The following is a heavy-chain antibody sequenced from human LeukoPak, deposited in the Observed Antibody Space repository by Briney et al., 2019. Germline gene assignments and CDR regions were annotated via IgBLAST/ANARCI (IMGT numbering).Heavy chain of an antibody. CDR2: INWNGGST. Sequence: PGGSLRLSCAASGFTFDDYGMSWVRQAPGKGLEWVSGINWNGGSTGYADSVKGRFTISRDNAKNSLYLQMNSLRAEDTALYYCARDRSLGYCTNGVCSDAFDIWGQGTMVTASS. J-gene: IGHJ3*02. CDR3: ARDRSLGYCTNGVCSDAFDI. V-gene: IGHV3-20*04. D-gene: IGHD2-8*01. CDR1: GFTFDDYG.